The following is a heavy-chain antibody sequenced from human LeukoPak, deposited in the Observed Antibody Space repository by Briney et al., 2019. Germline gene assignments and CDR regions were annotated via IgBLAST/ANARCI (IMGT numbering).Heavy chain of an antibody. CDR3: TGQLGTATTSVVDY. J-gene: IGHJ4*02. Sequence: SETLSLTCTVSGVSVNSGDYYWGWIRQSPGKSLEGIGNIYSSGTTYYNPSLKSRVIISMDTSRNQFSLNLSSVTAADTAVYFCTGQLGTATTSVVDYWGQGTLVTVSS. V-gene: IGHV4-39*01. CDR1: GVSVNSGDYY. D-gene: IGHD1-7*01. CDR2: IYSSGTT.